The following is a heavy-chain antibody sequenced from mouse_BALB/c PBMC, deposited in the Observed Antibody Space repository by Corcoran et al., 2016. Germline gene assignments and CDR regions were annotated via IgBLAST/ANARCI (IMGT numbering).Heavy chain of an antibody. CDR1: GYTFTNYG. D-gene: IGHD2-4*01. V-gene: IGHV9-3-1*01. CDR3: ARWGDYHEFAY. Sequence: QIQLVQSGPELKKPGETVKISCKASGYTFTNYGMNWVKQAPGKGLKWMGWINTYTGEPTYADDFKGRFAFSLETSASTAYLQINNLKNEDTATYCCARWGDYHEFAYWCQGTLVTVSA. J-gene: IGHJ3*01. CDR2: INTYTGEP.